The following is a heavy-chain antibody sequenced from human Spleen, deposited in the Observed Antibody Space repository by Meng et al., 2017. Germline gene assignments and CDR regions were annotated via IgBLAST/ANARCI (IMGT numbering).Heavy chain of an antibody. CDR3: ASAQNQLPSQFDY. V-gene: IGHV3-7*01. CDR2: IKQDGSEK. D-gene: IGHD2-2*01. Sequence: GGSLRLSCAASGFTFSSYWMSWVRQAPGKGLEWVANIKQDGSEKYYVDSVKGRFTISRDNAKNSLYLQMNSLRAEDTAVYYCASAQNQLPSQFDYWGQGTLVTVSS. CDR1: GFTFSSYW. J-gene: IGHJ4*02.